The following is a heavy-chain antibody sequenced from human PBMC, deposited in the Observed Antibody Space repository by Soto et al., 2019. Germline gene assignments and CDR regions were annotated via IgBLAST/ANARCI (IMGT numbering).Heavy chain of an antibody. CDR1: GFTFSSYW. Sequence: GGSLRLSCAASGFTFSSYWMHWVRQAPGKGLVWVSRINSDGSSYRNYADSVRGRFTISRDNAKNSLYLQMNSLRAEDTALYYCASETRGYCISTSCLPFDYWGQGTLVTVSS. CDR3: ASETRGYCISTSCLPFDY. CDR2: INSDGSSYR. J-gene: IGHJ4*02. V-gene: IGHV3-74*01. D-gene: IGHD2-2*01.